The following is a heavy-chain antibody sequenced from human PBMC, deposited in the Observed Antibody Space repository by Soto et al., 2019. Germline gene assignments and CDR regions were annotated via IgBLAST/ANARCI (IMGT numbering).Heavy chain of an antibody. J-gene: IGHJ1*01. D-gene: IGHD3-9*01. CDR1: GFTFSSYS. Sequence: EVQLVESGGGLVKPGGSLRLSCAASGFTFSSYSMNWVRQAPGKGLEWVSSISSSSSYIYYADSVKGRFTISRDNAKNSLYLQMNSLRAEDTAVYYCARSKGYFDWLLSTEAEYFQHWGQGTLVTVSS. V-gene: IGHV3-21*01. CDR2: ISSSSSYI. CDR3: ARSKGYFDWLLSTEAEYFQH.